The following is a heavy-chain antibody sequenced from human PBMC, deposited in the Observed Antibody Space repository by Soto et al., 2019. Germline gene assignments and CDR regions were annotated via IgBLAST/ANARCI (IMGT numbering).Heavy chain of an antibody. CDR3: ARGTNYYDSSGYSPPLFDY. D-gene: IGHD3-22*01. Sequence: PGGSLRLSCAASGFTFSSYWMSWVRQAPGKGLEWVANIKQDGSEKYYVDSVKGRFTISRDNAKNSLYLQMNSLRAEDTAVYYCARGTNYYDSSGYSPPLFDYWGQGTLVTVSS. V-gene: IGHV3-7*05. CDR1: GFTFSSYW. CDR2: IKQDGSEK. J-gene: IGHJ4*02.